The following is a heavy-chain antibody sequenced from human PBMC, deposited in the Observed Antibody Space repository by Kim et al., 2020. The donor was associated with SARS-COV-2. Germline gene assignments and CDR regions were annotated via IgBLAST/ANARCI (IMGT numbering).Heavy chain of an antibody. D-gene: IGHD2-2*01. CDR2: ISGSGGST. J-gene: IGHJ3*02. CDR3: AYQLLPANAFDI. V-gene: IGHV3-23*01. CDR1: GFTFSSYA. Sequence: GGSLRLSCAASGFTFSSYAMSWVRQAPGKGLEWVSAISGSGGSTYYADSVKGRFTISRDNSKNTLYLQMNSLRAEDTAVYYCAYQLLPANAFDIWGQGTMVTVSS.